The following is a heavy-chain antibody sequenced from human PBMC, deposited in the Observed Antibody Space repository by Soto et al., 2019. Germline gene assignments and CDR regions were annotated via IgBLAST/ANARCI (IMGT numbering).Heavy chain of an antibody. CDR1: GYSISSGLY. D-gene: IGHD1-1*01. CDR3: AIGNPDWFDP. J-gene: IGHJ5*02. V-gene: IGHV4-38-2*01. Sequence: KPSETLSLTCAVSGYSISSGLYWGWIRQPPGKGLEWIGTIYRGGITYYNPSLKSRVTISIDTSKSHFSLRLSSVTATDTAVYFCAIGNPDWFDPWGQGTLVTVSS. CDR2: IYRGGIT.